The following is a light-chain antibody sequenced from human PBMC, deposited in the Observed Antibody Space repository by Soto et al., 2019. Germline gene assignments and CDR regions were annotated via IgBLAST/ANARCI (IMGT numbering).Light chain of an antibody. J-gene: IGKJ1*01. CDR2: ESS. CDR1: QSVSNN. V-gene: IGKV3-15*01. Sequence: ILMTQSPATLSVSPGERATLSCRASQSVSNNLAWYQQKPGQAPRLPIRESSTRATGFRARFSGSGSGTEFTPTISGLQSEDFAVYYSQQYNNWPPWAFGQGTKVEIK. CDR3: QQYNNWPPWA.